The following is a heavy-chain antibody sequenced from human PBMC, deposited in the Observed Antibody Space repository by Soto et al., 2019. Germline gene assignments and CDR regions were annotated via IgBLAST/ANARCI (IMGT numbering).Heavy chain of an antibody. CDR1: GFSLSASGVG. CDR2: IYWNDDK. CDR3: AHLHVRGVIIGDHIDY. D-gene: IGHD3-10*01. V-gene: IGHV2-5*01. Sequence: QITLKESGPTLVKPTQTLTLTCTFSGFSLSASGVGVGWIRQPPGKALEWLALIYWNDDKRYSPSLKSRLTITQDTSKNIVVLTMTYMDPVDTATYYCAHLHVRGVIIGDHIDYWGQGTLVTVSS. J-gene: IGHJ4*02.